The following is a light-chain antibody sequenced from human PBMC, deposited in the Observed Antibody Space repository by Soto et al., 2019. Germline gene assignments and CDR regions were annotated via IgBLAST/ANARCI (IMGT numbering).Light chain of an antibody. CDR1: QSVSRY. V-gene: IGKV3-11*01. Sequence: EIVLTQSPATLSLSPGERATLSCRASQSVSRYLAWHQQKPGQAPRLLIYDASNRATDIPARFSGSGSGTEFTLTISSLQPDDFATYYCQQYNSYSWTFGQGTKVDIK. CDR2: DAS. J-gene: IGKJ1*01. CDR3: QQYNSYSWT.